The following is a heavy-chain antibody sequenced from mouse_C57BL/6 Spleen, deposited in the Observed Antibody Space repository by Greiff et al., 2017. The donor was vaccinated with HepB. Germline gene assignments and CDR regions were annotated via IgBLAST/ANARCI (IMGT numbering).Heavy chain of an antibody. J-gene: IGHJ4*01. D-gene: IGHD5-1*01. CDR3: ARSEALPDYYAMDY. Sequence: QVQLQQPGAELVRPGSSVKLSCKASGYTFTSYWMDWVKPRPGQGLEWIGNIYPSDSETHYNQKFKDKATLTVDKSSSTAYMQLSSLTSEDSAVYYCARSEALPDYYAMDYWGQGTSVTVSS. CDR2: IYPSDSET. V-gene: IGHV1-61*01. CDR1: GYTFTSYW.